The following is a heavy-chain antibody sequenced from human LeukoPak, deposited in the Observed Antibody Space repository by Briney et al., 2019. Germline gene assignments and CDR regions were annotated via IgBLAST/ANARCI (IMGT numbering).Heavy chain of an antibody. CDR1: GFTFSSYS. D-gene: IGHD1-26*01. V-gene: IGHV3-21*01. CDR2: ISSSSSYI. J-gene: IGHJ4*02. Sequence: PGGSLRLSCAASGFTFSSYSMNWVRQAPGKGLEGVSSISSSSSYIYYADSVKGRFTISRDNAKNSLYLQMNSLRAEDTAVYYCARDRGSGVGATYFDYWGQGTLVTVSS. CDR3: ARDRGSGVGATYFDY.